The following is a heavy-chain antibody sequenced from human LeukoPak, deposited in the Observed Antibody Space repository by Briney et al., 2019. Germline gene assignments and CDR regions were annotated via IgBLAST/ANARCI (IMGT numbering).Heavy chain of an antibody. J-gene: IGHJ6*02. CDR3: ARAPGGYSYGYGSNYYGMDV. CDR1: GYTFTGYY. D-gene: IGHD5-18*01. CDR2: INPNSGGT. V-gene: IGHV1-2*02. Sequence: ASVTVSCKASGYTFTGYYMHWVRQAPGQGLEWMGWINPNSGGTNYAQKFQGRVTMTRDTSISTAYMELSRLRSDDTAVYYCARAPGGYSYGYGSNYYGMDVWGQGTTVTVSS.